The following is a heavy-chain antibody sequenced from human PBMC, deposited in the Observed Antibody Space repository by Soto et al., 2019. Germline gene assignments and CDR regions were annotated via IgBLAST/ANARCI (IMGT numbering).Heavy chain of an antibody. CDR3: ALVEMATSFDY. V-gene: IGHV2-5*02. J-gene: IGHJ4*02. D-gene: IGHD5-12*01. CDR1: GFSLSASGVG. Sequence: QITLKESGPTLVKPTQTLTLTCTFSGFSLSASGVGVGWIRQPPGKALEWLALIYWDDDKRYSPSLKSRLTITKDTSKNQVVLTMTNMDPVDTATYYCALVEMATSFDYWGQGTLVTVSS. CDR2: IYWDDDK.